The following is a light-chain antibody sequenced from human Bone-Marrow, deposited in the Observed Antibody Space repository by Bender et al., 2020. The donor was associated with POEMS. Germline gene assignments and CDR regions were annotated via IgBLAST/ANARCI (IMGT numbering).Light chain of an antibody. CDR2: EGS. CDR1: TSDVGGYNY. Sequence: QSALTQPASVSGSPGQSITISCTGTTSDVGGYNYVSWYQQQPGKAPRLMIYEGSERPSGVSNRFSGSKSGNTASLTISGLQAEDEADYYCCSIANSGTVSYVFGTGTTVTVL. V-gene: IGLV2-23*03. J-gene: IGLJ1*01. CDR3: CSIANSGTVSYV.